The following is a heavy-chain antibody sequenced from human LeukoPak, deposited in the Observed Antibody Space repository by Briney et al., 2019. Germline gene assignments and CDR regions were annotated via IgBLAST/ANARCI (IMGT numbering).Heavy chain of an antibody. Sequence: ASVKVSCKASGYTFSDNYIHWVRQAPGQGLEYMGWIDPKNGATRYAQKFQGRATVTRDTSISTAYMELRILRSDDTAVYYCARGSGDFNNWFDPWATEPGSPSPQ. CDR3: ARGSGDFNNWFDP. CDR2: IDPKNGAT. CDR1: GYTFSDNY. D-gene: IGHD2-21*02. V-gene: IGHV1-2*02. J-gene: IGHJ5*02.